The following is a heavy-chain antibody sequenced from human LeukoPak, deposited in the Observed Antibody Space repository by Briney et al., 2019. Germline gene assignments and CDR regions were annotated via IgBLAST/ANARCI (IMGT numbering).Heavy chain of an antibody. Sequence: PGGSLRLSCAASGFTFSSYGMHWVRQAPGKGLEWVAVIWYDGSNKYYADSVKGRFTISRDNSKNTLYLQMNSLRAEDTAVYYCARDRYYYDSSGYSEQYYFDYWGQGTLVTVSS. CDR2: IWYDGSNK. D-gene: IGHD3-22*01. CDR3: ARDRYYYDSSGYSEQYYFDY. V-gene: IGHV3-33*01. CDR1: GFTFSSYG. J-gene: IGHJ4*02.